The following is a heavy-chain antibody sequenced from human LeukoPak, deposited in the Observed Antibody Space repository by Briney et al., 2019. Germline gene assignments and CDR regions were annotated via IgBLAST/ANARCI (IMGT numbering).Heavy chain of an antibody. D-gene: IGHD3-10*02. CDR2: ISSSGSTI. Sequence: AGESLRLSCAASGFTFSSYEMNWVRQAPGKGLEWVSYISSSGSTIYYADSVKGRFTISRDNAKNSLYLQMNGLRAEDTAVYYCAELGITMIGGVWGKGTTVTISS. V-gene: IGHV3-48*03. CDR1: GFTFSSYE. J-gene: IGHJ6*04. CDR3: AELGITMIGGV.